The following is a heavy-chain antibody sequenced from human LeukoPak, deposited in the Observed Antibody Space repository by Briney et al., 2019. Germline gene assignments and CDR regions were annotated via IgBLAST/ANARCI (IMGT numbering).Heavy chain of an antibody. Sequence: ASVKVSRKASGYTFTGYYMHWVRQAPGQGLEWMGWINPNSGGTNYAQKFQGRVTMTRDTSISTAYMELSRLRSDDTAVYYCARSQRFLEWLSHSFDYWGQGTLVTVSS. CDR2: INPNSGGT. CDR1: GYTFTGYY. J-gene: IGHJ4*02. CDR3: ARSQRFLEWLSHSFDY. V-gene: IGHV1-2*02. D-gene: IGHD3-3*01.